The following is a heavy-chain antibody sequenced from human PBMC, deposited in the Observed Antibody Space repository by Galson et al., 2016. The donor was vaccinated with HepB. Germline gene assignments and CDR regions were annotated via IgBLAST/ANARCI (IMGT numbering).Heavy chain of an antibody. CDR2: IHHSGST. V-gene: IGHV4-4*02. CDR1: GGSISNSSW. Sequence: SETLSLTCAVSGGSISNSSWWTWVRQPPGKGLEWIGEIHHSGSTNYNPSLKSRVTISVDKSKNQFSLNLTYVAAADTALYYCARDTYYFWDGFTSYAFDIWGQGRMVTVSS. CDR3: ARDTYYFWDGFTSYAFDI. D-gene: IGHD3-3*01. J-gene: IGHJ3*02.